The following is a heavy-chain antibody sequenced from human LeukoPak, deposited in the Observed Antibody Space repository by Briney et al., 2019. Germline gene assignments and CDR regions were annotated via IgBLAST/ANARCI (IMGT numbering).Heavy chain of an antibody. Sequence: ASVKVSCKASGGTFSSYAISWVRQAPGQGLGWMGGIIPIFGTANYAQKFQGRVTITTDESTSTAYMELSSLRSEDTAVYYCARGGGMATAYFDYWGQGTLVTVSS. CDR2: IIPIFGTA. J-gene: IGHJ4*02. CDR3: ARGGGMATAYFDY. V-gene: IGHV1-69*05. CDR1: GGTFSSYA. D-gene: IGHD5-24*01.